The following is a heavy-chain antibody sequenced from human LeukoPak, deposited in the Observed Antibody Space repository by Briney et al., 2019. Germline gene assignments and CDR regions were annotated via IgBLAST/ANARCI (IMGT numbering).Heavy chain of an antibody. D-gene: IGHD3-3*01. J-gene: IGHJ3*02. V-gene: IGHV3-23*01. Sequence: PGGSLRLSCAASGFTFSSYAVSWVRQAPGKGLEWVSAISGSGGSTYYADSVKGRFTISRDNSKNTLYLQMNSLRAEDTAVYYCAKVLSNFWSGYYTGGDAFDIWGQGTMVTVSS. CDR1: GFTFSSYA. CDR3: AKVLSNFWSGYYTGGDAFDI. CDR2: ISGSGGST.